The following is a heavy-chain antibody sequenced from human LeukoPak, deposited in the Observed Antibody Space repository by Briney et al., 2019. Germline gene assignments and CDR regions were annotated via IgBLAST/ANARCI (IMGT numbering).Heavy chain of an antibody. Sequence: ASVKVSCKTSGYTFTFHYMNWVRQAPGQGLEWMGRINPTTGVANYAQKFQGRITVTRDTSINTAYMELSSLTSDDTAVYYCARLDRNYYYLDVWGQGTTVTVSS. CDR3: ARLDRNYYYLDV. J-gene: IGHJ6*03. CDR2: INPTTGVA. CDR1: GYTFTFHY. V-gene: IGHV1-2*06. D-gene: IGHD1-1*01.